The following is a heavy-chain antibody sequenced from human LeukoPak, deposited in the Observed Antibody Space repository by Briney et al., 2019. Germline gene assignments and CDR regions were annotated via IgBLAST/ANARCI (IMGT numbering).Heavy chain of an antibody. V-gene: IGHV1-8*01. Sequence: ASVKVSCKASGYTFTSYDINWVRQATGQGLEWMGWMNPKSGNTGYAQKFQGRVTMTRSTSISTAYMELSSLRSEDTAVYYCATASTVTTERGSIVRAFDIWGQGTMVTVSS. CDR1: GYTFTSYD. CDR2: MNPKSGNT. D-gene: IGHD4-17*01. CDR3: ATASTVTTERGSIVRAFDI. J-gene: IGHJ3*02.